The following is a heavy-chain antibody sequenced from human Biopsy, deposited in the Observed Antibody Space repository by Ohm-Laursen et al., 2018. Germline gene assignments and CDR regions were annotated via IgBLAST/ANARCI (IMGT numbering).Heavy chain of an antibody. CDR2: FDREERKT. CDR3: ATGPYYDTRFYYNVRPFDF. J-gene: IGHJ4*02. Sequence: GSSAKVSCKISGYTLTELSIHWVRQTGGKGLEWMGGFDREERKTVYAEKFQGRVTMTEDTSTDTVYMEVTSLRSDDTAVYYCATGPYYDTRFYYNVRPFDFWGQGTLVTVSS. CDR1: GYTLTELS. D-gene: IGHD3-10*01. V-gene: IGHV1-24*01.